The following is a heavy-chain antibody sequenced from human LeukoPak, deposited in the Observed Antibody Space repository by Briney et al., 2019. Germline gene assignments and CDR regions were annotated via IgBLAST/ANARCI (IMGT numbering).Heavy chain of an antibody. Sequence: SETLSLTCAVYGGSFNGYYWSWIRQPPGKGLEWIGEINHSGSTNYNPSLKSRVTIPVDTSKNQFSLKLSSVTAADTAVYYCARGTTEGYFDYWGQGTLVTVSS. D-gene: IGHD1-1*01. J-gene: IGHJ4*02. CDR1: GGSFNGYY. CDR3: ARGTTEGYFDY. V-gene: IGHV4-34*01. CDR2: INHSGST.